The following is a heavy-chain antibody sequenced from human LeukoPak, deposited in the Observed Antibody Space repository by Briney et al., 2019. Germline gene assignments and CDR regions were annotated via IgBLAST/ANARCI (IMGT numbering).Heavy chain of an antibody. CDR1: GYTFTAYY. V-gene: IGHV1-2*02. CDR3: ARDGIYSRNFDAFDI. CDR2: INPNSGGT. D-gene: IGHD6-13*01. Sequence: ASVKVSCKASGYTFTAYYMHWVRQAPGQGPEWMGWINPNSGGTDYAQKFQGRVTMTRDTSISTAYMELSSLTSDDMAVYYCARDGIYSRNFDAFDIWGQGTMVTVSS. J-gene: IGHJ3*02.